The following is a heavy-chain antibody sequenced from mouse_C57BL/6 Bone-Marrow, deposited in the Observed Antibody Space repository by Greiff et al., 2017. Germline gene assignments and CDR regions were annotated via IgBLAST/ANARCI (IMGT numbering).Heavy chain of an antibody. CDR3: AREGYSKEAWFAY. CDR1: GYTFTSYW. CDR2: IDPSDSYT. V-gene: IGHV1-50*01. J-gene: IGHJ3*01. D-gene: IGHD2-5*01. Sequence: QVQLQQPGAELVKPGASVKLSCKASGYTFTSYWMQWVKQRPGQGLEWIGEIDPSDSYTNYNQKFKGKATLTVDQSSSTAYMQLSSLTSEDSAVYYCAREGYSKEAWFAYWGQGTLVTVSA.